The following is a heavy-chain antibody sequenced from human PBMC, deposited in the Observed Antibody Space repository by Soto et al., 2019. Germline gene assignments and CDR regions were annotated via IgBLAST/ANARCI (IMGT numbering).Heavy chain of an antibody. CDR2: INPNNGAT. CDR1: RYIFTAYF. J-gene: IGHJ5*02. D-gene: IGHD1-1*01. V-gene: IGHV1-2*02. Sequence: QVQLVQSGAEVKKPGASVKVSCKAPRYIFTAYFVHWVRQAPGQGLEWMGWINPNNGATHYGLSFQGRVTMTRDTSISTAYMELSSLRSDATAVYYCASHDPGARFDPWGQGTLVIVSS. CDR3: ASHDPGARFDP.